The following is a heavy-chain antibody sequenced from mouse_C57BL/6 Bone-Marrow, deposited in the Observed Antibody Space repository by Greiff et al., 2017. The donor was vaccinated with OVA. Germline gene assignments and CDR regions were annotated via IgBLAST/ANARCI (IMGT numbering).Heavy chain of an antibody. CDR3: ARDGGTGAMDY. V-gene: IGHV7-1*01. D-gene: IGHD2-14*01. CDR2: SRNKANDYTT. J-gene: IGHJ4*01. CDR1: GFTFSDFY. Sequence: EVKLVESGGGLVQSGRSLRLSCATSGFTFSDFYMEWVRQAPGKGLEWIAASRNKANDYTTEYSASVKGRFIVSRDTSQSILYLQMNALRAEDTAIYYCARDGGTGAMDYWGQGTSVTVSS.